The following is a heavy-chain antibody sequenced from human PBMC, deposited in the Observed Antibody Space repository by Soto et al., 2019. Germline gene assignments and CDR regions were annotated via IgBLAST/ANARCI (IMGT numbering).Heavy chain of an antibody. CDR1: GYSFTSYW. D-gene: IGHD6-13*01. J-gene: IGHJ6*02. CDR3: ARHQTGYSSSWYTGGYYYYGMDV. CDR2: IDPSDSYT. V-gene: IGHV5-10-1*01. Sequence: PGESLKISCKGSGYSFTSYWISWVRQMPGKGLEWMGRIDPSDSYTNYSPSFQGHVTISADKSISTAYLQWSSLKASDTAMYYCARHQTGYSSSWYTGGYYYYGMDVWGQGTTVTSP.